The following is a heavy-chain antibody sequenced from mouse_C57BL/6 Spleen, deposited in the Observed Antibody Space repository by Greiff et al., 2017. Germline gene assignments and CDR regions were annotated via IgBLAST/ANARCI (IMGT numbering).Heavy chain of an antibody. Sequence: EVQGVESGGDLVKPGGSLKLSCAASGFTFSSYGMSWVRQTPDKRLEWVATISSGGSYTYYPDIVKGRFTISRDNAKNTLYLQMSSLKSEDTAMYYCARHPFYGSSYFDYWGQGTTLTVSS. V-gene: IGHV5-6*01. D-gene: IGHD1-1*01. CDR3: ARHPFYGSSYFDY. J-gene: IGHJ2*01. CDR1: GFTFSSYG. CDR2: ISSGGSYT.